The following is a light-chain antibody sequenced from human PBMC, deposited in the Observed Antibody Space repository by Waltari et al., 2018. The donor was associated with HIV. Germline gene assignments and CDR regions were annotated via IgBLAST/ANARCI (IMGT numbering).Light chain of an antibody. V-gene: IGLV3-21*02. J-gene: IGLJ3*02. CDR3: QVWDSGSEPPVL. Sequence: SYVLTQPPSVSVAPGQTARITCGGNNIRTKSVHWYQQKQGQAPVLVVFDDVDRPSVIPERFSGANSVNMATLTISRVEAGDEADYYCQVWDSGSEPPVLFGGGTKLTVL. CDR2: DDV. CDR1: NIRTKS.